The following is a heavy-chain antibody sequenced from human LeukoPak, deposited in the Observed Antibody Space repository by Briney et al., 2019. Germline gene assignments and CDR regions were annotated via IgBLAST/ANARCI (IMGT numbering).Heavy chain of an antibody. J-gene: IGHJ4*02. V-gene: IGHV3-23*01. CDR1: GFTFRSYA. D-gene: IGHD2-2*01. CDR3: ASQKLGSTSYSIDY. CDR2: ISDSGDSA. Sequence: GGSLRLSCAASGFTFRSYAMNWVRQAPGKGLEWVSGISDSGDSAYYADSVKGRFTISRDSSKSTLYLQVNSLRAEDTAVYYCASQKLGSTSYSIDYWGQGTLVTVSP.